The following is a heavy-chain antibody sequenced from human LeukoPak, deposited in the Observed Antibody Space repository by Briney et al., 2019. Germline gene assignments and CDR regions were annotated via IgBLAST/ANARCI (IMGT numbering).Heavy chain of an antibody. V-gene: IGHV3-73*01. J-gene: IGHJ4*02. Sequence: GGSLRLSCAASGFTFSGSAMHWVRQASGKGLDWVGRIRSKANSYATAYAASVKGRFTISRDDSKNTAYLQMNSLKTEDTAVYYCTRHGPTLGDYWGQGTLVTVSS. CDR3: TRHGPTLGDY. CDR2: IRSKANSYAT. CDR1: GFTFSGSA.